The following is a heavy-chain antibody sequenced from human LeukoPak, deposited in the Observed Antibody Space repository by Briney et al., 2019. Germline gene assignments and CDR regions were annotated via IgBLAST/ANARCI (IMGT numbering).Heavy chain of an antibody. Sequence: SETLSLTCAVYGVSFSGYYWSWIRQPPGKGLEWIGEINHSGSTNCNPSLKSRVTISVDTSKNQFSLKLSSVTAADTAVYYCARGHRCSSWNLDYWGQGTLVTVSS. V-gene: IGHV4-34*01. CDR1: GVSFSGYY. CDR3: ARGHRCSSWNLDY. J-gene: IGHJ4*02. CDR2: INHSGST. D-gene: IGHD6-13*01.